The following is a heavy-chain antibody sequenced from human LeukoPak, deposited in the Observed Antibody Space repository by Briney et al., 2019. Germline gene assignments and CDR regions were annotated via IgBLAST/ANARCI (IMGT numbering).Heavy chain of an antibody. D-gene: IGHD3-9*01. CDR1: GFTFSNAW. V-gene: IGHV3-15*07. J-gene: IGHJ3*02. CDR2: IKSKTDGGTT. CDR3: TTDNGAGGLQYFDWLFRGDAFDI. Sequence: PGGSLRLSCAASGFTFSNAWMNWVRQAPGKGLEWVGRIKSKTDGGTTDYAAPVKGRFTISRDDSKNTLYLQMNSLKTEDTAVYYCTTDNGAGGLQYFDWLFRGDAFDIWGQGTMVTVSS.